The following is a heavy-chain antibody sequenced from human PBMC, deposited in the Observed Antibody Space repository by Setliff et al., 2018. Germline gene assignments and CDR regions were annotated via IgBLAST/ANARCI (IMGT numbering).Heavy chain of an antibody. V-gene: IGHV3-7*04. CDR2: IKPDGSGK. J-gene: IGHJ4*02. D-gene: IGHD5-18*01. CDR1: GFTFSDSW. CDR3: ARGGYSYGY. Sequence: GGSLRLSCAASGFTFSDSWMSWVRQAPGEGLEWVVNIKPDGSGKYYVDSVEGRFTVSRDNAKNSLYLQMNSLRGEDRAVYYCARGGYSYGYWGQGTLVTVSS.